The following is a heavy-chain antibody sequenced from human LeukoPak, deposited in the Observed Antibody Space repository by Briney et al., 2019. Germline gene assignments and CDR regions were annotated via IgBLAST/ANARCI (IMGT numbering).Heavy chain of an antibody. Sequence: GGPLRLSCSASGFTFSSYAMHWVRQAPGKGLEYVSAISSNWGSTYYADSVKGRFTISRDNSKNTLYLQMSSLRAEDTAVYYCVKLLVVRGVMGDYWGQGTLVTVSS. CDR1: GFTFSSYA. V-gene: IGHV3-64D*06. D-gene: IGHD3-10*01. CDR3: VKLLVVRGVMGDY. J-gene: IGHJ4*02. CDR2: ISSNWGST.